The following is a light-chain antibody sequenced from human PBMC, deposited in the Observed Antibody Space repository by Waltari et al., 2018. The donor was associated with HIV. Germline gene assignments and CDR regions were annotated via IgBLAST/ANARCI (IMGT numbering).Light chain of an antibody. CDR3: QQRGNWPWT. V-gene: IGKV3-11*01. CDR1: QSFSSY. J-gene: IGKJ1*01. Sequence: EIVLTQSPATLSLSPGERATLSCRASQSFSSYLAWYQQKPGQVPRLLIYYASNRATGIPARFSGSGSGTDFTLTISSLEPEDFALYYCQQRGNWPWTFGQGTKVEIK. CDR2: YAS.